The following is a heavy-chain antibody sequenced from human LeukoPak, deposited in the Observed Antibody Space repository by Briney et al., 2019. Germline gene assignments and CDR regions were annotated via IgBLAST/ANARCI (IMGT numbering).Heavy chain of an antibody. Sequence: PSETLSLTCTVSGGSISSYYLSWIRQPAGKGLEWIGRIYTSGSTNYNPSLKSRVTMSVDTSKNQFSLKLSSVTAADTAVYYCARDPLRSGSPGSLDSWGQGTLVTVSS. CDR2: IYTSGST. CDR3: ARDPLRSGSPGSLDS. J-gene: IGHJ4*02. D-gene: IGHD1-26*01. CDR1: GGSISSYY. V-gene: IGHV4-4*07.